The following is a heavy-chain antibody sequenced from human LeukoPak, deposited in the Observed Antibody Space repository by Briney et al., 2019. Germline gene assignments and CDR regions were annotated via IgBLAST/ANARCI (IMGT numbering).Heavy chain of an antibody. CDR2: IYTSGST. Sequence: SETLSLTCTVSGGSISSYYWSWIRQPAGKGLEWIGRIYTSGSTNYNPSLKSRVTMSVDTSKNQFSLKLSSVTAADTAVYYCATLTTSRPNYYYYGMDVWGQGTTVPVSS. V-gene: IGHV4-4*07. D-gene: IGHD4-11*01. J-gene: IGHJ6*02. CDR3: ATLTTSRPNYYYYGMDV. CDR1: GGSISSYY.